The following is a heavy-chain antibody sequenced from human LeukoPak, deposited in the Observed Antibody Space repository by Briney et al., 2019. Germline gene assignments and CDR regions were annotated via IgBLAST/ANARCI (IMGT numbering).Heavy chain of an antibody. Sequence: PSETLSLTCTVSGGSISSGNYYWYWIRQPAGKGLEWIGRFYTSGSTNYNPSLKSRVTMSVDTSKNQFSLKLSSVTAADTAVYYCARRMKLAAKGDAFDIWGQGTMVTVSS. CDR3: ARRMKLAAKGDAFDI. CDR1: GGSISSGNYY. D-gene: IGHD2-15*01. V-gene: IGHV4-61*02. CDR2: FYTSGST. J-gene: IGHJ3*02.